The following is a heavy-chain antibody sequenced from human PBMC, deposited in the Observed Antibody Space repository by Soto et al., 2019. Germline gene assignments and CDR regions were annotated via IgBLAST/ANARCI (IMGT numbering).Heavy chain of an antibody. Sequence: GGSLRLSCAASGFTFSSYWMSWVRQAPGKGLEWVANIKQDGSEKYYVDSVKGRFTISRDNAKNSLYLQMNSLRAEDTAVYYCARDAQYYYDSSGYSPPNWFDPWGQGTLVTVSSVGLPRPTVVWLLRGRDYYYYYYMDVWGKGTTVTVSS. J-gene: IGHJ6*03. V-gene: IGHV3-7*05. D-gene: IGHD3-22*01. CDR2: IKQDGSEK. CDR1: GFTFSSYW. CDR3: ARDAQYYYDSSGYSPPNWFDPWGQGTLVTVSSVGLPRPTVVWLLRGRDYYYYYYMDV.